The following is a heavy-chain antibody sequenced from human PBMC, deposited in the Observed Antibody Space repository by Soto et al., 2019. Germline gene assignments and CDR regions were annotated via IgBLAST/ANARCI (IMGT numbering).Heavy chain of an antibody. CDR1: GGSISGHY. Sequence: QVQLQESGPGLVKPSETLSLSCSVSGGSISGHYWSWVRQTPGKGLEWIGYMYYSGSTNYNPSLTTRVTIAVDPSKNHFSLRLTSVTDADTAVYYCARGPYYDLIWNYYYMDVWGKGTTVTVSS. J-gene: IGHJ6*03. V-gene: IGHV4-59*08. CDR3: ARGPYYDLIWNYYYMDV. D-gene: IGHD3-16*01. CDR2: MYYSGST.